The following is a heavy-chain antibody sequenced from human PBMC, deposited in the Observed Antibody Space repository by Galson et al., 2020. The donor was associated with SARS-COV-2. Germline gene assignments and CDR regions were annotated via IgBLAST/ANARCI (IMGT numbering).Heavy chain of an antibody. D-gene: IGHD5-12*01. J-gene: IGHJ4*02. Sequence: SETLSLTCTVSGGTTSSSSYYWGWNRQPQGKGLEWIGSINYSGSAYYNPSLKSRVNISVDTSKNQFSLTLSSVTAADTAVYYCVRQGGYSGYAPAYFWGQGTLVTVSS. CDR3: VRQGGYSGYAPAYF. CDR1: GGTTSSSSYY. V-gene: IGHV4-39*01. CDR2: INYSGSA.